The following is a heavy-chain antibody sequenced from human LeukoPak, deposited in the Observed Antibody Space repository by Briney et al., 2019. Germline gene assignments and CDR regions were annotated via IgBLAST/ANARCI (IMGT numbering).Heavy chain of an antibody. J-gene: IGHJ4*02. CDR1: GFTFSSYS. V-gene: IGHV3-21*01. Sequence: PGGSLRLSCAASGFTFSSYSMNWVRQAPGKGLEWVSSISSSSSYIYYADSVKGRFTISRDKAKNSLYLQMNSLRAEDTAVYYCARDLSGYAFFDYWGQGTLVTVSS. CDR3: ARDLSGYAFFDY. CDR2: ISSSSSYI. D-gene: IGHD5-12*01.